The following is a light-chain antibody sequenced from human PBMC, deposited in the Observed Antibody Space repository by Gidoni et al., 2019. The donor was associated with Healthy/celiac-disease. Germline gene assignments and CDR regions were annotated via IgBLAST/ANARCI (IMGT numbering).Light chain of an antibody. J-gene: IGLJ2*01. CDR2: DVS. CDR1: SSDVGGYNY. V-gene: IGLV2-14*03. Sequence: QSALTQPASVSGSPGQSITISCTGTSSDVGGYNYVSWYQQHPGKAPKLMSYDVSNRPSGVSNRFSGSKSCNTASLTISGLQAEDEADYYCSSYTSSSTPVVFGGGTKLTVL. CDR3: SSYTSSSTPVV.